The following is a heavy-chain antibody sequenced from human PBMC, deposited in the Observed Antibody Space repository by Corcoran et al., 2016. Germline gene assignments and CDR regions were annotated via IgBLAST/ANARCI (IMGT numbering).Heavy chain of an antibody. Sequence: EVQLVESGGGLIHPGESLRLSCAASGFTVSSDYMGWVRQAPGKGLDWVSVMYSSGTTFYADSVKGRFTSSRDNSKNTLYLQMTSLRADDTAVYYWARAPKGGIGYYYDWGQGTLVTVSS. D-gene: IGHD3-22*01. CDR2: MYSSGTT. CDR1: GFTVSSDY. CDR3: ARAPKGGIGYYYD. V-gene: IGHV3-53*01. J-gene: IGHJ4*02.